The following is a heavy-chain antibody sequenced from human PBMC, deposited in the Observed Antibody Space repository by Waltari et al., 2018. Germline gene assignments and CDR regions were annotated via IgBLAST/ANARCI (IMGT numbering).Heavy chain of an antibody. CDR1: GFTLSSYE. CDR3: ASGYSYGRTFDY. Sequence: EVQLVESGGGLVQPGGSLRLSCAAAGFTLSSYEMTWVRQAPGKGLEWVSYISSSGSTIYYADSVKGRFTISRDNAKNSLYLQMNSLRAEDTAVYYCASGYSYGRTFDYWGQGTLVTVSS. CDR2: ISSSGSTI. D-gene: IGHD5-18*01. J-gene: IGHJ4*02. V-gene: IGHV3-48*03.